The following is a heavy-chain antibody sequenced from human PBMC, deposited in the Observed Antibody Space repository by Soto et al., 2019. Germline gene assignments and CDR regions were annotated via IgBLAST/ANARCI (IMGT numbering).Heavy chain of an antibody. V-gene: IGHV4-31*03. D-gene: IGHD2-15*01. CDR2: IYYSGST. CDR3: ARDVVVVAAVQGRRYDYGMDV. Sequence: QVQLQESGPGLVKPSQTLSLTCTVSGGSISSGGYYWSWIRQHPGKGLESIGYIYYSGSTYYNPSLKSRVTISVDTSKNQCSLKLSSVTAADTAVYYCARDVVVVAAVQGRRYDYGMDVWGQGTTVTVSS. J-gene: IGHJ6*02. CDR1: GGSISSGGYY.